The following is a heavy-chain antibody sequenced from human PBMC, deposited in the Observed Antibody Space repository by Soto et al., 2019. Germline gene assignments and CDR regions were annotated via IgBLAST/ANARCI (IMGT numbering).Heavy chain of an antibody. CDR3: AKDGGREGYFGNWFDP. V-gene: IGHV1-69*15. CDR1: GGTFSNYA. J-gene: IGHJ5*02. Sequence: QVQLVQSGAELKKPGSSVKVSCKASGGTFSNYAITWVRQAPGQGLEWLGRIIPIFVTTDYAQKFQGRVTITADESTTTAYMEPSSLRSDDTAVYYCAKDGGREGYFGNWFDPWGQGTLVTVSS. D-gene: IGHD2-15*01. CDR2: IIPIFVTT.